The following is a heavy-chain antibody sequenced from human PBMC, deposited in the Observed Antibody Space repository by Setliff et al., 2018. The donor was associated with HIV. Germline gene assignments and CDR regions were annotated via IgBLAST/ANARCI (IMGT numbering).Heavy chain of an antibody. J-gene: IGHJ6*03. Sequence: ASVKVSCKASGYTFTHYYIHWVRQAPGQGLEWMGIINPSGGSTTYAQKFQGRVTMTRDTSTRTVYMELSSLRSEDTAVYYCARDAFDYTAYYYSYMDVWGKGTTVTVSS. D-gene: IGHD4-4*01. CDR1: GYTFTHYY. CDR3: ARDAFDYTAYYYSYMDV. V-gene: IGHV1-46*01. CDR2: INPSGGST.